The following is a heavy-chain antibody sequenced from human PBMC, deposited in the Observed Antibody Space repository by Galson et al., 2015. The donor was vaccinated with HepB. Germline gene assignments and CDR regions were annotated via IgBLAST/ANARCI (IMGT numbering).Heavy chain of an antibody. V-gene: IGHV1-46*01. CDR1: GYTFTSYY. CDR3: ARELSGGAVGATTYYYYYGMDV. Sequence: SVKVSCKASGYTFTSYYMHWVRQAPGQGLEWMGIINPSGGSTSYAQKFQGRVTMTRDTSTSTVYMELSSLRSEDTAVYYCARELSGGAVGATTYYYYYGMDVWGQGTTVTVSS. CDR2: INPSGGST. J-gene: IGHJ6*02. D-gene: IGHD1-26*01.